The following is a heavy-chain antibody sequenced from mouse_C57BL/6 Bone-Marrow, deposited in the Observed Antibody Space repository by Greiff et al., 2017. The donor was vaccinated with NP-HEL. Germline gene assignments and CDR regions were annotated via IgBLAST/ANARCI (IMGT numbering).Heavy chain of an antibody. CDR1: GFTFSNYW. J-gene: IGHJ1*03. V-gene: IGHV6-3*01. Sequence: EVHLVESGGGLVQPGGSMKLSCVASGFTFSNYWMNWVRQSPEKGLEWVAQIRLKSDNYATHYAESVKGRFTISRDDSKSSVYLQMNNLRAEDTGIYYCTLIYYDYDVAWYFDVWGTGTTVTVSS. D-gene: IGHD2-4*01. CDR3: TLIYYDYDVAWYFDV. CDR2: IRLKSDNYAT.